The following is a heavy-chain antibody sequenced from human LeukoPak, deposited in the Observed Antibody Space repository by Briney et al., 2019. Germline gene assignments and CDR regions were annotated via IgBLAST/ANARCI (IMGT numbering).Heavy chain of an antibody. D-gene: IGHD5-18*01. Sequence: PSETLSLTCAVYGGSFSSYYWSWIRQPPGKGLEWIGYIYYSGSTNYNPSLKSRVTISVDTSKNQFSLKLSSVTAADTAVYYCARTTEGGYTYYYFYYYYMDVWGKGTTVTISS. CDR3: ARTTEGGYTYYYFYYYYMDV. CDR2: IYYSGST. V-gene: IGHV4-59*01. J-gene: IGHJ6*03. CDR1: GGSFSSYY.